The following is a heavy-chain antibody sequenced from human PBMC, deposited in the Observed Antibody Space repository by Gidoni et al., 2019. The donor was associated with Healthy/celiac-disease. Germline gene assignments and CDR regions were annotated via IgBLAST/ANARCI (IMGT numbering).Heavy chain of an antibody. Sequence: EVQLLESGGGLVQPGGSLRLSCAASGFTFSSYAMSWVRQAPGKGLEWVSAISGSGGSTYYADSVKGRFTISRDNSKNTLYLQMNSLRAEDTAVYYCASYDSSGYYNDYWGQGTLVTVSS. J-gene: IGHJ4*02. CDR1: GFTFSSYA. CDR3: ASYDSSGYYNDY. CDR2: ISGSGGST. D-gene: IGHD3-22*01. V-gene: IGHV3-23*01.